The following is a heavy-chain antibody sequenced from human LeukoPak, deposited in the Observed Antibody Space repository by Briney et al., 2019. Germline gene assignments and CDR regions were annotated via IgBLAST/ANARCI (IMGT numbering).Heavy chain of an antibody. CDR3: ASRYY. CDR1: GGSISSSY. J-gene: IGHJ4*02. Sequence: SETLSLTCTVSGGSISSSYWSWIRQPPGKGLEWIGYIYYSGSSNYNPSLKSRVTISVDTSKNQVSLKLSSVTAADTAVYYCASRYYWGQGTLVTVSS. V-gene: IGHV4-59*08. CDR2: IYYSGSS.